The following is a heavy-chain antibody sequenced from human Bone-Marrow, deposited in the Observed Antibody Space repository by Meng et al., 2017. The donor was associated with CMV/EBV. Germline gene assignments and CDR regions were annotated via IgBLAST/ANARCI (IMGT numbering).Heavy chain of an antibody. CDR1: GGSISTYSSY. V-gene: IGHV4-39*01. CDR3: ARQRGVPGATQY. D-gene: IGHD2-2*01. Sequence: SETLSLTCIVSGGSISTYSSYWAWIRQPPGKGLEWIGSVYYSGSTYYNPSLKSRVTISVDTSKNQFSLNLGSVTAADTALYYCARQRGVPGATQYWGQGTLVTVSS. CDR2: VYYSGST. J-gene: IGHJ4*02.